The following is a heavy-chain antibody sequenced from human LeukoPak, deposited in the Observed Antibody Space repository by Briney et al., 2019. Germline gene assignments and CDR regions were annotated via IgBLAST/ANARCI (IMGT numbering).Heavy chain of an antibody. CDR2: INPNSGGT. Sequence: ASVKVSCKASGYTFTSYDINWVRQATGQGLEWMGWINPNSGGTNYAQKFQGRVTMTRDTSISTAYMELSRLRSDDTAVYYCARGAWELLYYFDYWGQGTLVTVSS. J-gene: IGHJ4*02. CDR1: GYTFTSYD. V-gene: IGHV1-2*02. D-gene: IGHD1-26*01. CDR3: ARGAWELLYYFDY.